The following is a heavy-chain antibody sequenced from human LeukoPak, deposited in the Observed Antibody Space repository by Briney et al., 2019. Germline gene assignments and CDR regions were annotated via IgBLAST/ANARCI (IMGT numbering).Heavy chain of an antibody. CDR1: GYSISSGYY. J-gene: IGHJ3*02. Sequence: KPSETLSLTCTVSGYSISSGYYWGWIRQPPGKGLEWTGSIDHSGSTYYNPSLKSRITISVDTSKNQFSLRLTSVTAADTAVYYCARAYSSSWCDAFDIWGQGTMVTVSS. CDR3: ARAYSSSWCDAFDI. V-gene: IGHV4-38-2*02. CDR2: IDHSGST. D-gene: IGHD6-13*01.